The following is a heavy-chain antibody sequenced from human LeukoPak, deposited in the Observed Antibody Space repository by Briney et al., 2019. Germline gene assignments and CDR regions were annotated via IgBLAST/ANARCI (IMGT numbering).Heavy chain of an antibody. CDR3: ASRPYYYDSSGYYVN. J-gene: IGHJ4*02. CDR2: ITMNSVR. CDR1: GLSLSDYG. V-gene: IGHV3-11*06. D-gene: IGHD3-22*01. Sequence: GGSLRLSCSASGLSLSDYGMSWVRQAPGKGLEWVSYITMNSVRIYADSVKGRFTISRDNDKNSVYLQMNTLRDEDTAVYYCASRPYYYDSSGYYVNWGQGTLVTVSS.